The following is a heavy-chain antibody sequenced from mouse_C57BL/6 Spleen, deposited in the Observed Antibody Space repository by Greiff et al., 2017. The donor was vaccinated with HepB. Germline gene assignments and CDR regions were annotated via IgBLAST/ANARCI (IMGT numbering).Heavy chain of an antibody. J-gene: IGHJ2*01. CDR1: GYTFTSYW. Sequence: VQLQQSGAELVKPGASVKVSCKASGYTFTSYWMHWVKQRPGQGLEWIGRIHPSDSDTNYNQKFKGKATLTVDKSSSTAYMQLSSLTSEDSAVYYCARGGTTVVAHFDYWGQGTTLTVSS. CDR3: ARGGTTVVAHFDY. V-gene: IGHV1-74*01. D-gene: IGHD1-1*01. CDR2: IHPSDSDT.